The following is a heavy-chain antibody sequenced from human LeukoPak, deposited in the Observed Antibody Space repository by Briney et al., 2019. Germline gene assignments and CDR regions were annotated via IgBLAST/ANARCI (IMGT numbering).Heavy chain of an antibody. J-gene: IGHJ5*02. CDR1: GGSFSGCY. CDR3: ARGPEPRKDKIVVVPAAGNWFDP. D-gene: IGHD2-2*01. Sequence: SETLSLTCAVYGGSFSGCYWSWIRQPPGKGLEWIGEINHSGSTNYNPSLKSRVTISVDTSKNQFSLKLSSVTAADTAVYYCARGPEPRKDKIVVVPAAGNWFDPWGQGTLVTVSS. V-gene: IGHV4-34*01. CDR2: INHSGST.